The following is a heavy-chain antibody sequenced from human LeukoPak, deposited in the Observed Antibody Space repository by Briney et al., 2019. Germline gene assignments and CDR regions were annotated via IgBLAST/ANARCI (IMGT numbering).Heavy chain of an antibody. D-gene: IGHD3-10*01. CDR2: ISGSGGST. CDR3: AKESSSMVNLYFDY. Sequence: PGGCLRLSCAAPGFTSSSYAMSSVRQAPGEGVWWVSAISGSGGSTYSADSVKGRFTLYRHNSKNTLYLQMNSLRAEDTAVYYCAKESSSMVNLYFDYWGQGTLVTVSS. CDR1: GFTSSSYA. V-gene: IGHV3-23*01. J-gene: IGHJ4*02.